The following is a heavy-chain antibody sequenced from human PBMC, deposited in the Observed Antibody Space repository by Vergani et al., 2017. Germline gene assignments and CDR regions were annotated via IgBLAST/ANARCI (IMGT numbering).Heavy chain of an antibody. CDR3: ARVLAAAGIRGMDV. V-gene: IGHV3-33*01. Sequence: QVQLVESGGGVVQPGRSLRLSCAASGFTFSSYGMHWVRQAPGKGLEWVAVIWYDGSNKYYADSVKGRFTISRDNSKNTLYLQMNSLRAEDTAVYYCARVLAAAGIRGMDVWGQGTTVTVSS. CDR1: GFTFSSYG. D-gene: IGHD6-13*01. J-gene: IGHJ6*02. CDR2: IWYDGSNK.